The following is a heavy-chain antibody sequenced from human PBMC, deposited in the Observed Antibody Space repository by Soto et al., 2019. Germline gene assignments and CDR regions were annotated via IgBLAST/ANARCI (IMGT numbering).Heavy chain of an antibody. Sequence: SGPTLVNPTQTLTLTCTFSGFSLSTSGMCVSWIRQPPGKAPEWLALIDWDDDKYYSTSLKTRLTISKDTSKNQVVLTMTNMDPVDTATYYCARTSDYCGGDCQFDYWGQGTLVTAPQ. V-gene: IGHV2-70*01. J-gene: IGHJ4*02. CDR2: IDWDDDK. CDR3: ARTSDYCGGDCQFDY. D-gene: IGHD2-21*02. CDR1: GFSLSTSGMC.